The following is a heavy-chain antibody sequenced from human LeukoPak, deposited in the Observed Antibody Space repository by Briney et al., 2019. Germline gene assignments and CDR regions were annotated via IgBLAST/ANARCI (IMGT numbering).Heavy chain of an antibody. CDR1: GGSISSYY. D-gene: IGHD3-10*01. J-gene: IGHJ3*02. CDR3: ARELRITMVRGVIPHDAFDI. CDR2: IYYSGST. Sequence: PSETLSLTCTVSGGSISSYYWSWIRQPPGKGLEWIGYIYYSGSTNYNPSLKSRVTISVDTSKNQFSLKLSSVTAADTAVYYCARELRITMVRGVIPHDAFDIWGQGTMVTVSS. V-gene: IGHV4-59*01.